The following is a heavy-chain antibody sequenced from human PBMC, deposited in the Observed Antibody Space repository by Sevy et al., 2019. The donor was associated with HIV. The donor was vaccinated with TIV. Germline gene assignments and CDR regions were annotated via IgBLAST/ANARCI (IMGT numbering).Heavy chain of an antibody. CDR1: GFTFSDYY. Sequence: GGSLRLSCAASGFTFSDYYMSWIRQAPGEGLESVSYISSSGSTIYYADSVKGRFTISRDNAKNSLYLQMNSLRAEDTAVYYCARESITMDQGYFDYWGQGTLVTVSS. D-gene: IGHD3-10*01. CDR3: ARESITMDQGYFDY. CDR2: ISSSGSTI. V-gene: IGHV3-11*01. J-gene: IGHJ4*02.